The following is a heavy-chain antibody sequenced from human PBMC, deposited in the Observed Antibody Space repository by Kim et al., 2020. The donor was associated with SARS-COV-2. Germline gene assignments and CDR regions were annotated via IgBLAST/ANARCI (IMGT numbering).Heavy chain of an antibody. CDR3: ARGGVYSARFMDV. Sequence: NERYYVDSVKGRFTISRDNATNSLYLQMNSLRAEDTAVYYCARGGVYSARFMDVWGQVT. D-gene: IGHD2-15*01. V-gene: IGHV3-7*01. J-gene: IGHJ6*02. CDR2: NER.